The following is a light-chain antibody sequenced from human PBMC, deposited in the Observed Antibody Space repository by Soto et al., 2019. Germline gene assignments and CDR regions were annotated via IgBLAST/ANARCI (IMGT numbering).Light chain of an antibody. Sequence: SYELTQPPSVSVSPGQTASITCSGDKLGDKYARWYQQKPGQSPVLVIYQDSKRPSGLPERFSGSNSGNTATLTISGTQAMDEADYYCQAWDSSTYVVFGGGTKLTVL. J-gene: IGLJ2*01. CDR2: QDS. CDR3: QAWDSSTYVV. V-gene: IGLV3-1*01. CDR1: KLGDKY.